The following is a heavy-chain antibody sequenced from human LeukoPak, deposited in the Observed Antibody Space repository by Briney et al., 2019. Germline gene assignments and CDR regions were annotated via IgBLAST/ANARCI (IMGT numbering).Heavy chain of an antibody. Sequence: SETLSLTCAVYGGSFSGYYWSWIRQPPGKGLEWIGEINHSGSTNYNPSLKSRVTISVDTSKKQFSLKLSSVTAADTAVYYCARALHGYPLLRYFDWSSHPFYYYYMDVWAKGPRSPSP. CDR2: INHSGST. CDR1: GGSFSGYY. D-gene: IGHD3-9*01. CDR3: ARALHGYPLLRYFDWSSHPFYYYYMDV. V-gene: IGHV4-34*01. J-gene: IGHJ6*03.